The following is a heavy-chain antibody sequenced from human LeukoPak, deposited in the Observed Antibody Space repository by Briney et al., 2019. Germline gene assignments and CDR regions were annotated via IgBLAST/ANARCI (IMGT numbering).Heavy chain of an antibody. CDR1: GGSISSYY. Sequence: SETLSLTCTVSGGSISSYYWSWIRQPAGKGLEWIGRIYTSGSTNYNPSLKSRVTMSVDTSKNQFSLKLSSVTAADTAVYYCARDTPGYSSSWYGPGYMDVWGKGTTVTISS. CDR2: IYTSGST. D-gene: IGHD6-13*01. V-gene: IGHV4-4*07. J-gene: IGHJ6*03. CDR3: ARDTPGYSSSWYGPGYMDV.